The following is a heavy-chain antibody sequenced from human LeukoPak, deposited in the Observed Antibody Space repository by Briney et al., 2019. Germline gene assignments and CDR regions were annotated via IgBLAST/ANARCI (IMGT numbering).Heavy chain of an antibody. J-gene: IGHJ5*02. Sequence: GGSLRLSCAASGLTFSSHWMHWVRQAPGKGLEWVSYISSSSSTIYYADSVKGRFTISRDNAKNSLYLQMNSLRDEDTAVYYCARLSGALFDPWGQGTLVTVSS. D-gene: IGHD4-17*01. CDR3: ARLSGALFDP. V-gene: IGHV3-48*02. CDR2: ISSSSSTI. CDR1: GLTFSSHW.